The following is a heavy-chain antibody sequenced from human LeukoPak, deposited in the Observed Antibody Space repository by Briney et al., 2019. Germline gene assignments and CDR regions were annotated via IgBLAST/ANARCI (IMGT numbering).Heavy chain of an antibody. CDR2: INPNSGGT. D-gene: IGHD6-13*01. CDR1: GYTFTGDY. J-gene: IGHJ1*01. V-gene: IGHV1-2*04. CDR3: ATGSSSWYEYFQH. Sequence: ASVKVSCKASGYTFTGDYMHWVRRAPGQGLEWMGWINPNSGGTNYAQKFQGWVTMTRDTSISTAYMELSRLRSDDTAVYYCATGSSSWYEYFQHWGQGTLVTVSS.